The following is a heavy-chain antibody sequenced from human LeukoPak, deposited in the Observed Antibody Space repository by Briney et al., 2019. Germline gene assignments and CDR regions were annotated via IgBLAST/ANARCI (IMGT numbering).Heavy chain of an antibody. CDR1: GGSISSSSYY. D-gene: IGHD6-13*01. V-gene: IGHV4-39*07. CDR2: IYYSGST. Sequence: PSETLSLTCTVSGGSISSSSYYWGWIRQPPGKGLEWIGSIYYSGSTNYNPSLKSRVTISVDTSKNQFSLKLSSVTAADTAVYYCAREKIAAAGPRGYFDYWGQGTLVTVSS. CDR3: AREKIAAAGPRGYFDY. J-gene: IGHJ4*02.